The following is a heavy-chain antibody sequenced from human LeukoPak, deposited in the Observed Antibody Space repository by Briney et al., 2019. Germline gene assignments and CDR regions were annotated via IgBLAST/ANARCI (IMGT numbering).Heavy chain of an antibody. J-gene: IGHJ4*02. D-gene: IGHD5-24*01. CDR1: GDSMNNYY. CDR2: IFYSGNT. Sequence: SETPSLTCTVSGDSMNNYYWSWLRQPPGKGLEWIGNIFYSGNTNYNPSLKSRVTISVDTSKNQFSLKLSSVTAADTAVYYCARQTGWVKSSYYFDSWGQGTLITVSS. CDR3: ARQTGWVKSSYYFDS. V-gene: IGHV4-59*01.